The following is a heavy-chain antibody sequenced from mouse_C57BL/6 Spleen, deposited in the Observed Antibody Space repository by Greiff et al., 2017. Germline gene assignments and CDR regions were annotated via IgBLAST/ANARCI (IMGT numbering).Heavy chain of an antibody. Sequence: QVQLQQSGPELVKPGASVKISCKASGYAFSSSWMNWVKQRPGKGLEWIGRIYPGDGDTNYNGKFKGKATLTADKSSSTAYMQLSSLTSEDSAVYFCAADSSGYDYAMDYWGQGTSVTVSS. J-gene: IGHJ4*01. CDR3: AADSSGYDYAMDY. CDR2: IYPGDGDT. CDR1: GYAFSSSW. V-gene: IGHV1-82*01. D-gene: IGHD3-2*02.